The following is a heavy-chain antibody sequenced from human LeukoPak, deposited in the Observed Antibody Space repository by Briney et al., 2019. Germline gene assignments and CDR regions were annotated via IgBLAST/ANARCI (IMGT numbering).Heavy chain of an antibody. Sequence: ASVKVSCKASGYTFTSYYMHWVRQAPGQGLEWMGIINPSGGSTSYAQKFQGRVTMTRDMSTGTVYMELSSLRSEDTAVYYCARDSAELAAIFSGSYYYYMDVWGKGTTVTVSS. D-gene: IGHD3-10*01. CDR3: ARDSAELAAIFSGSYYYYMDV. J-gene: IGHJ6*03. CDR2: INPSGGST. CDR1: GYTFTSYY. V-gene: IGHV1-46*01.